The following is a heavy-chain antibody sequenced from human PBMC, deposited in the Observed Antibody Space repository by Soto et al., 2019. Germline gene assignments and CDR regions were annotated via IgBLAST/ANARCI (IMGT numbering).Heavy chain of an antibody. V-gene: IGHV1-69*01. D-gene: IGHD3-22*01. CDR3: ARQFDYDTSGRYYAY. Sequence: QVQLVQSGAEVKKPGSSVKVSCKASGGTFNKYAIDWVRQAPGQGLEWMGGVIPLFGTANYAQKFQGRVTITADEAASTACMELSSLRSDDTAGYYCARQFDYDTSGRYYAYWGQGTLITVSS. J-gene: IGHJ4*02. CDR1: GGTFNKYA. CDR2: VIPLFGTA.